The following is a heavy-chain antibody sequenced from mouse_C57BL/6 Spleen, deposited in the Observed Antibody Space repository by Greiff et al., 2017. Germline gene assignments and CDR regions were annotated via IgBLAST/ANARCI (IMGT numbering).Heavy chain of an antibody. J-gene: IGHJ1*03. CDR2: INPNNGGT. D-gene: IGHD2-3*01. CDR1: GYTFTDYN. CDR3: ARWLLRDFDV. Sequence: EVQLQQSGPELVRPGASVKMSCKASGYTFTDYNMHWVKQRPGKSLEWIGYINPNNGGTSYNQKFKGKATLTVNKSSSTAYMELRSLTSEDSAVYYCARWLLRDFDVWGTGTTVTVSS. V-gene: IGHV1-22*01.